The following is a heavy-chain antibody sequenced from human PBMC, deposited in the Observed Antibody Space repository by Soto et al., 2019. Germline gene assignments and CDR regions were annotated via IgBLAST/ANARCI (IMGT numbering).Heavy chain of an antibody. CDR2: ISYDGSNK. D-gene: IGHD3-22*01. CDR1: GFTFSSYA. J-gene: IGHJ6*02. CDR3: ARDPFHTYYYDSSGYLAYYYGMDV. V-gene: IGHV3-30-3*01. Sequence: QVQLVESGGGVVQPGRSLRLSCAASGFTFSSYAMHWVRQAPGKGLEWVAVISYDGSNKYYADSVKGRFTISRDNSKNTLYLQMNSLRAEDTAVYYCARDPFHTYYYDSSGYLAYYYGMDVWGQGTTVTVSS.